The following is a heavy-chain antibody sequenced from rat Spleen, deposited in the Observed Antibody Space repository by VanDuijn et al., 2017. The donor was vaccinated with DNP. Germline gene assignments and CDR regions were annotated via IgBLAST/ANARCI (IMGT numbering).Heavy chain of an antibody. CDR1: GYSISRTY. Sequence: EVQLQESGPGLLKPSQSLSLTCSVTGYSISRTYWGWFRKFPGNKMEWVGHISYSGSTSYNPSLKSRISITRDTSKNQFFLHLNSVTTEDMATYYCARGSSSIYWYFDFWGPGTMVTVSS. V-gene: IGHV3-1*01. J-gene: IGHJ1*01. D-gene: IGHD1-2*01. CDR3: ARGSSSIYWYFDF. CDR2: ISYSGST.